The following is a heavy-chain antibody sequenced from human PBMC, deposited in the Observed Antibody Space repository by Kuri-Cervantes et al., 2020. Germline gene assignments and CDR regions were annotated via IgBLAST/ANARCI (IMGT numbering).Heavy chain of an antibody. CDR2: ISGDGDST. V-gene: IGHV3-23*01. J-gene: IGHJ4*02. D-gene: IGHD3-3*01. CDR1: GFNFNNYA. CDR3: AKVRRITIFGVVTAFDY. Sequence: GGSLRLSCAGSGFNFNNYAMNWVRQAPGKGLEWVAIISGDGDSTYYSDSVKGRFTISRDNSKNTLYLQMNSLRAEDTAVYYCAKVRRITIFGVVTAFDYWGQGTLVTVSS.